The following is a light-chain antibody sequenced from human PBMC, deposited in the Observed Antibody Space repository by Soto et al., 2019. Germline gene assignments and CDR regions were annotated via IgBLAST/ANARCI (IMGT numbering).Light chain of an antibody. CDR1: SADIGFYDY. CDR3: SSYSTSFFYV. J-gene: IGLJ1*01. Sequence: QSALTQPASVSGSPGQSITISCTGTSADIGFYDYVSWYQQYPGKAPNLLIYGVTYRPSGISYRFSGSKSGSTASLTISGPRDEDDADYYCSSYSTSFFYVFGTGTKVTVL. V-gene: IGLV2-14*01. CDR2: GVT.